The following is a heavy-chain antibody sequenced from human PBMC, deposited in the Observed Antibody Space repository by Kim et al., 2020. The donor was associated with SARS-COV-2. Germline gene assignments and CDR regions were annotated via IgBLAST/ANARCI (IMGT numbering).Heavy chain of an antibody. Sequence: SVKVSCKASGGTFSSYAISWVRQAPGQGLEWMGGIIPIFGTANYAQKFQGRVTITADESTSTAYMELSSLRSEDTAVYYCAYSSGWYSGAPPYFDYWGQGTLVTVSS. CDR3: AYSSGWYSGAPPYFDY. CDR2: IIPIFGTA. V-gene: IGHV1-69*13. CDR1: GGTFSSYA. D-gene: IGHD6-19*01. J-gene: IGHJ4*02.